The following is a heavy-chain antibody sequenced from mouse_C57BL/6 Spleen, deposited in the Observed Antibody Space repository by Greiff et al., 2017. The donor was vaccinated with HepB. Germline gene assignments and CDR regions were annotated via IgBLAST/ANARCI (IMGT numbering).Heavy chain of an antibody. CDR1: GYTFTSYT. Sequence: VKLQQSGAELARPGASVKMSCKASGYTFTSYTMHWVKQRPGQGLEWIGYINPSSGYTKYNQKFKDKATLTADKSSSTAYMQLSSLTSEDSAVYYCARSNGNYLAWFAYWGQGTLVTVSA. CDR2: INPSSGYT. D-gene: IGHD2-1*01. J-gene: IGHJ3*01. CDR3: ARSNGNYLAWFAY. V-gene: IGHV1-4*01.